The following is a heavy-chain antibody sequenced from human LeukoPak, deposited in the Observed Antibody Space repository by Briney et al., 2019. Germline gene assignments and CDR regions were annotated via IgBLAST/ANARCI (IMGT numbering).Heavy chain of an antibody. CDR1: GYTFTRYY. CDR3: ARSWGPRTFYYYYYYMDV. D-gene: IGHD3-16*01. V-gene: IGHV1-46*01. CDR2: INPSGGST. Sequence: ASVKVSCKASGYTFTRYYMHWVRQAPGQGLEWMGIINPSGGSTNYAQKFQGRVTMTRDTSISTAYMELSRLRSDDTAVYCCARSWGPRTFYYYYYYMDVWGKGTTVTISS. J-gene: IGHJ6*03.